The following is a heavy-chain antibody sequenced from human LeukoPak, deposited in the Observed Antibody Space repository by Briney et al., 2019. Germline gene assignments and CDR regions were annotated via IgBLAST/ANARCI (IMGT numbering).Heavy chain of an antibody. CDR2: ISSSSSYT. D-gene: IGHD4-17*01. CDR1: GFTFSDYY. Sequence: GGSLRRSCAASGFTFSDYYMSWIRQAPGKGLEWVSYISSSSSYTNYADSVKGRFTISRDNAKNSLYLQMNSLRAEDTAVYYCAIISSAQYGDEYFDYWGQGTLVTVSS. CDR3: AIISSAQYGDEYFDY. V-gene: IGHV3-11*06. J-gene: IGHJ4*02.